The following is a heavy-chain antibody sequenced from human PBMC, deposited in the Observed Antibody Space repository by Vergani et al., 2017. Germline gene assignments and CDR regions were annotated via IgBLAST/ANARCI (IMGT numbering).Heavy chain of an antibody. V-gene: IGHV4-39*07. D-gene: IGHD6-13*01. CDR1: GGSISSSSYY. CDR3: ASGPGYSSSWYSAHNWFDP. J-gene: IGHJ5*02. Sequence: QLQLQESGPGLVKPSETLSLTCTVSGGSISSSSYYWGWIRQPPGKGLEWIGSIYYSGSTYYNPSLKSRVTISVDTSKNQCSLKLSSVTAADTAVYYCASGPGYSSSWYSAHNWFDPWGQGTLVTVSS. CDR2: IYYSGST.